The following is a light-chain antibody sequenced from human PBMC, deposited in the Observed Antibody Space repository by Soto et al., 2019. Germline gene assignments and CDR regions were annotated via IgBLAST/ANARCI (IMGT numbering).Light chain of an antibody. CDR2: KAS. Sequence: IQMTQSPSTLSASVGDRVTITCRASENIGVWLAWYQQKPGKAPKLLIYKASSLQSGVPSRFSGGGSGTEFTLTISSLQPDDFATYYCQQYHTYSWTFGQGTNVDIK. V-gene: IGKV1-5*03. CDR1: ENIGVW. CDR3: QQYHTYSWT. J-gene: IGKJ1*01.